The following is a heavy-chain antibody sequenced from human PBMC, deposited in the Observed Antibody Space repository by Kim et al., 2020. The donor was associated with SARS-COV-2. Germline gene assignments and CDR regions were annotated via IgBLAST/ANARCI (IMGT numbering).Heavy chain of an antibody. CDR2: INHSGST. V-gene: IGHV4-34*01. CDR3: ARRATVMVVTAIFDY. D-gene: IGHD2-21*02. J-gene: IGHJ4*02. CDR1: GGSFSGYY. Sequence: SETLSLTCAVYGGSFSGYYWSWIRQPPGKGLEWIGEINHSGSTNYNPSLKSRVTISVDTSKNQFSLKLSSVTAAVTAVYYCARRATVMVVTAIFDYWGQGTLVTVSS.